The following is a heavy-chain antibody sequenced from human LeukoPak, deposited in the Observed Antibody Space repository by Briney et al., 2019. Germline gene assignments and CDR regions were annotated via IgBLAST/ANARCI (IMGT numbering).Heavy chain of an antibody. Sequence: SGKASCKPSGYTFTTYYMHSVRQAPGHGLEWGGIINPSGVSTSYAQKFQGRVTMTRDTSISTAYMELSRLRSDDTAVYYCAAYCSSTSCPQPLAFDIWGQGTMVTVSS. CDR2: INPSGVST. CDR3: AAYCSSTSCPQPLAFDI. V-gene: IGHV1-46*01. CDR1: GYTFTTYY. D-gene: IGHD2-2*01. J-gene: IGHJ3*02.